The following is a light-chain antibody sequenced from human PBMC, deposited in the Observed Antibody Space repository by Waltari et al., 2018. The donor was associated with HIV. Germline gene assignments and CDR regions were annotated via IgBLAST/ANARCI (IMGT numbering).Light chain of an antibody. Sequence: DIVMTQSPDSLAVSLGERATINCKSSQSVLYSSNNKNYLAWYQQKPGQPPKLLIYLTSTRESGVPDRFSGSGSGTDFTLTITSLQPEDFATYYCQQSYSTPWTFGQGTKVEIK. CDR2: LTS. V-gene: IGKV4-1*01. CDR1: QSVLYSSNNKNY. J-gene: IGKJ1*01. CDR3: QQSYSTPWT.